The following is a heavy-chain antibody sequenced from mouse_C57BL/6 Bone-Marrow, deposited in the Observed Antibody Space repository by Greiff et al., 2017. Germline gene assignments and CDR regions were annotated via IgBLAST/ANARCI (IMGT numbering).Heavy chain of an antibody. Sequence: QVQLQQPGTELVKPGASVKLSCKASGYTFTSYWMHWVKQRPGQGLEWIGNINPSNGGTNYNEKFKSKATLPVDKSSSTAYMQLSSLTSEDSAVDYCARKGYGNYEHFDVWGTGTTVTVSS. J-gene: IGHJ1*03. CDR2: INPSNGGT. V-gene: IGHV1-53*01. CDR3: ARKGYGNYEHFDV. CDR1: GYTFTSYW. D-gene: IGHD2-1*01.